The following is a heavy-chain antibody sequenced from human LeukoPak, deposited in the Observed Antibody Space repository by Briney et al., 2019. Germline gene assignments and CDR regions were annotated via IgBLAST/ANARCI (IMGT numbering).Heavy chain of an antibody. J-gene: IGHJ4*02. D-gene: IGHD6-19*01. CDR1: GYTFTGYY. V-gene: IGHV1-2*02. CDR3: ARDSAVAGFYLFDY. CDR2: INPNSGGT. Sequence: ASVKVSCKASGYTFTGYYMHWVRQAPGQGLEWMGWINPNSGGTNYAQKFQGRVTMTRDTSISTAYMELSRLRSDDTAVYYCARDSAVAGFYLFDYWGQGTLVTVSS.